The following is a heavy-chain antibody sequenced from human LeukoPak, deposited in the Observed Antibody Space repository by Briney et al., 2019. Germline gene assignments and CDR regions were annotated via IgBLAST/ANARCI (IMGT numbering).Heavy chain of an antibody. CDR2: IYSGGTT. D-gene: IGHD3-22*01. J-gene: IGHJ4*02. V-gene: IGHV3-53*01. Sequence: GGSLRLSCAASGFTVSSNYMSWVRQAPGKGLEWVSVIYSGGTTYYADSVKGRFTISRDISKNTLYLQMGSLRVEDAAVYYCARMLISSGYYVDSWGQGTLVTVSS. CDR3: ARMLISSGYYVDS. CDR1: GFTVSSNY.